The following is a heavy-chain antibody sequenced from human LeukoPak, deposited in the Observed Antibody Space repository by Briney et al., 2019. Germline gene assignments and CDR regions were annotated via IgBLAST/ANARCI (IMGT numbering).Heavy chain of an antibody. CDR3: ARDLSEQQLVCPAKFDY. CDR1: GGSFSGYY. D-gene: IGHD6-13*01. J-gene: IGHJ4*02. CDR2: INHSGST. Sequence: PSETLSLTCAVYGGSFSGYYWSWIRQPPGKGLEWIGEINHSGSTNYNPSLKSRVTISVDTSKNQFSLKLSSVTAADTAVYYCARDLSEQQLVCPAKFDYGGEGRLVAV. V-gene: IGHV4-34*01.